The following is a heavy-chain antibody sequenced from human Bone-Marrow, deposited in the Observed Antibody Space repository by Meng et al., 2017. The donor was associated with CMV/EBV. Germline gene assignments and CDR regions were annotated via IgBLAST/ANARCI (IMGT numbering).Heavy chain of an antibody. Sequence: SETLSLTCTVSGGSISSYYWSWIRQPPGKGLEWIGYIYYSGSTNYNPSLKSRVTISVDTSKNQFSLKLSSVTTADTAVYYCARDGADSIYGGNEEPDAFDIWGQGTMVTAS. J-gene: IGHJ3*02. CDR3: ARDGADSIYGGNEEPDAFDI. D-gene: IGHD4-23*01. V-gene: IGHV4-59*01. CDR1: GGSISSYY. CDR2: IYYSGST.